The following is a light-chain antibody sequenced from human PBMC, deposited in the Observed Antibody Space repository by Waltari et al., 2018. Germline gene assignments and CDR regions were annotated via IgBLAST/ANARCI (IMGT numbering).Light chain of an antibody. CDR2: KSS. CDR3: QQHNSYPPT. Sequence: DIQMTQSTSSLSASVGDRVTITCRASQDISSYLAWYQQKPGKAPKFLIYKSSTLQSGVPSRISGSGSGTGFTLTISSLQPEDFATYYCQQHNSYPPTFGQGTKVEIK. CDR1: QDISSY. J-gene: IGKJ1*01. V-gene: IGKV1-16*01.